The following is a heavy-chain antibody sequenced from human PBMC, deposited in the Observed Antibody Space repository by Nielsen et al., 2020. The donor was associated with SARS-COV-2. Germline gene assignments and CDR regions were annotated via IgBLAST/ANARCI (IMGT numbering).Heavy chain of an antibody. J-gene: IGHJ6*02. CDR2: ISYDGSNK. Sequence: VRQAPGKGLEWVAVISYDGSNKYYADSVKGRFTISRDNSKNTLYLQMNSLRAEDTAVYYCAKDLFFVSVRRTTVTSHYYYYGMDVWGQGTTVTVSS. D-gene: IGHD4-17*01. V-gene: IGHV3-30*18. CDR3: AKDLFFVSVRRTTVTSHYYYYGMDV.